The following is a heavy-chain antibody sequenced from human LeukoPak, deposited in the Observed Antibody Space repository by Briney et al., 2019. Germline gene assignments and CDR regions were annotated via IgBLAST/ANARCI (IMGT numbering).Heavy chain of an antibody. J-gene: IGHJ4*02. D-gene: IGHD6-19*01. V-gene: IGHV1-69*02. Sequence: SMKVSCKASGGTFSSYTISWVRQAPGQGLEWMGRIIPILGIANYAQKFQGRVTITADKSTSTAYMELSSLRSEDTAVYYCARGRYSSGWYYFDYWGQGTLVTVSS. CDR3: ARGRYSSGWYYFDY. CDR2: IIPILGIA. CDR1: GGTFSSYT.